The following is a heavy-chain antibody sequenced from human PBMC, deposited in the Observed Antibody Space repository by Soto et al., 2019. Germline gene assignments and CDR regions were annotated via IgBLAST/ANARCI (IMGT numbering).Heavy chain of an antibody. Sequence: ASVKVSCKASGYTFTGYYMHWVRQAPGQGLEWMGWINPNSGGTNYAQKFQGWVTMTRDTSISTAYMELSRLGSDDTAVYYCAISRGLVVPAAMRYFDYGGKGPLVTVS. CDR2: INPNSGGT. CDR1: GYTFTGYY. V-gene: IGHV1-2*04. CDR3: AISRGLVVPAAMRYFDY. D-gene: IGHD2-2*01. J-gene: IGHJ4*02.